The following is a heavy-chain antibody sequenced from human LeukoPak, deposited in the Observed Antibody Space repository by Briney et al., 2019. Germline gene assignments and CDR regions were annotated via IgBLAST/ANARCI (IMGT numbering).Heavy chain of an antibody. D-gene: IGHD3-3*01. CDR2: INHSGST. J-gene: IGHJ5*02. CDR3: ARHTPRRISGVVINSRFDP. V-gene: IGHV4-34*01. Sequence: SETLSLTCAVYGGSFSGYYWSWIRQPPGKGLEWIGEINHSGSTNYNPSLKSRVTISVDTSKNQFSLKLSSVTAADTAVYYCARHTPRRISGVVINSRFDPWGQGTLVTVSS. CDR1: GGSFSGYY.